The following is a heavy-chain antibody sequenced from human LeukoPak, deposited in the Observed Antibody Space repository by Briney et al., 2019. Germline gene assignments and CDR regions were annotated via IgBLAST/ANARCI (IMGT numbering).Heavy chain of an antibody. J-gene: IGHJ6*03. CDR1: GFTFSSHW. CDR2: ISGSGGST. Sequence: GGSLRLSCAASGFTFSSHWMHWVRQAPGKGLEWVSAISGSGGSTYYADSVKGRFTISRDNSKNTLYLQMNSLRAEDTAVYYCAKEGHCSSTSCWGHYYYMDVWGKGTTVTVSS. CDR3: AKEGHCSSTSCWGHYYYMDV. D-gene: IGHD2-2*01. V-gene: IGHV3-23*01.